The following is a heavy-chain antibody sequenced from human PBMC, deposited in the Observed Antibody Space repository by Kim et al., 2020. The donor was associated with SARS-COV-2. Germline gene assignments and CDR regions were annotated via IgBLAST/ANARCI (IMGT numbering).Heavy chain of an antibody. CDR2: IVVGSGNT. CDR1: GFTFTSSA. Sequence: SVKVSCKASGFTFTSSAMQWVRQARGQRLERIGWIVVGSGNTNYAQKFQERVTITGDMSTSTAYMELSSLRSEDTAVYYCAAVPRYDFWSIPHYGMDVWGQGTTVTVSS. V-gene: IGHV1-58*02. CDR3: AAVPRYDFWSIPHYGMDV. D-gene: IGHD3-3*01. J-gene: IGHJ6*02.